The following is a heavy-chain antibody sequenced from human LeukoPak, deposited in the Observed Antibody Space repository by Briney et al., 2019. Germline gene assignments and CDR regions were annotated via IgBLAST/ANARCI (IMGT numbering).Heavy chain of an antibody. CDR1: GFTFSSYW. J-gene: IGHJ4*02. Sequence: PGGSLRLSCAASGFTFSSYWMTWVRQAPGKGLKWVANIQQDGSGKYYVDSVKGRFTISRDSAKNSLYLQMNSLRAEDTAVYYCARDPDYGGSGFFGDSWGQGTLVTVSS. D-gene: IGHD4-23*01. CDR3: ARDPDYGGSGFFGDS. V-gene: IGHV3-7*01. CDR2: IQQDGSGK.